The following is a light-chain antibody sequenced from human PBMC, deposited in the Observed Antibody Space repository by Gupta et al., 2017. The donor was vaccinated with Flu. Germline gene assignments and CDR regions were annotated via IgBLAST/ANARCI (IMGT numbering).Light chain of an antibody. Sequence: PSTLSASVGDRVTITCRASQNISGWLAWYQQKPGKAPNLLIYKTSRLESGVPSRFSGSGSGTEFTLAISSLQPDDFATYYCQHHDSYSGTFGQGTKVEIK. CDR3: QHHDSYSGT. J-gene: IGKJ1*01. CDR1: QNISGW. CDR2: KTS. V-gene: IGKV1-5*03.